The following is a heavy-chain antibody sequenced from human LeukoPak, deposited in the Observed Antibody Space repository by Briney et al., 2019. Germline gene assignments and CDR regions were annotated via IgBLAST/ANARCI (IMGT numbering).Heavy chain of an antibody. V-gene: IGHV1-2*02. CDR2: INPNSGGT. J-gene: IGHJ6*03. CDR3: ARGQQLVVDYYYYYMDV. D-gene: IGHD6-13*01. Sequence: GASVKVSCKASGYTFTGYYMHWVRQAPGQGLEWMGWINPNSGGTNYAQKFQGRVTMTRDTSISTAYMELSRLRSDNTAVYYCARGQQLVVDYYYYYMDVWGKGTTVTVSS. CDR1: GYTFTGYY.